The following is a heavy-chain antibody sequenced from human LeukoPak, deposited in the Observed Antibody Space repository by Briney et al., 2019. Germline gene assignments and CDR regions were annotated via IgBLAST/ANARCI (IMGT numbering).Heavy chain of an antibody. D-gene: IGHD6-13*01. CDR2: IVPSGST. Sequence: SETLSLTCTVSGASIRSYYWSWIRQPAGRGLEWIGRIVPSGSTNYNPSLKSRVTMSVDTSKNQFSLKLNSVTAADTAVYYCAKEGAAPGPDFDYWGQGTQVIVSS. J-gene: IGHJ4*02. CDR3: AKEGAAPGPDFDY. V-gene: IGHV4-4*07. CDR1: GASIRSYY.